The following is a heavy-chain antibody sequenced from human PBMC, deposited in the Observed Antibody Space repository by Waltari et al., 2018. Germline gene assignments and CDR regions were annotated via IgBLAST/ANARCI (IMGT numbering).Heavy chain of an antibody. Sequence: QVQLVQSGAEVKKPGSSVKVSCKASGGTFSSYAIRWVRQAPGQGLEWMGGIIPIFGTANYAQKFQGRVTITADESTSTAYIELSSLRSEDTAVYYCARDGPKTGTSLWFDPWGQGTLVTVSS. V-gene: IGHV1-69*12. J-gene: IGHJ5*02. CDR3: ARDGPKTGTSLWFDP. CDR2: IIPIFGTA. D-gene: IGHD1-7*01. CDR1: GGTFSSYA.